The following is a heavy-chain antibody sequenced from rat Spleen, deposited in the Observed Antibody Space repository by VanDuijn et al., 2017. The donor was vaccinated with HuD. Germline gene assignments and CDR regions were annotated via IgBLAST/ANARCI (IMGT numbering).Heavy chain of an antibody. D-gene: IGHD1-2*01. V-gene: IGHV2-30*01. J-gene: IGHJ2*01. CDR2: IWTGGTT. CDR1: GFSLPDYN. CDR3: ARADIAAISTDGI. Sequence: QVHLKESGPGLVQPSQTLSLVCTVSGFSLPDYNVHWIRQPAGTGLEWMGMIWTGGTTDYNSVLKSRLTITRDTSKSQVYLKMNSLQTEDTATYYCARADIAAISTDGIWGQGVMVTVSS.